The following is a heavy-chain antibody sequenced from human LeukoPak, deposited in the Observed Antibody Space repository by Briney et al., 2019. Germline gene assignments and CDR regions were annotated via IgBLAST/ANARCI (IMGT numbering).Heavy chain of an antibody. CDR3: ARYCSGGDCYSKALDY. CDR1: GGSISSYY. V-gene: IGHV4-4*07. J-gene: IGHJ4*02. Sequence: SETLSLTCTVSGGSISSYYWSWIRQPAGKGLEWIGRIYTSGSTNYNPSLKSRVTMSVDTSLNQFSLKLNSVTAADTAVYYCARYCSGGDCYSKALDYWGQGTLVTVSS. CDR2: IYTSGST. D-gene: IGHD2-15*01.